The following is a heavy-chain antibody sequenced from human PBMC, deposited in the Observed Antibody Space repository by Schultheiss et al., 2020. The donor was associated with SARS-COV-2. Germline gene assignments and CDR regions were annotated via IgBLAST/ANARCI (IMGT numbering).Heavy chain of an antibody. V-gene: IGHV1-2*04. Sequence: ASVKVSCKASGYTFTSYYMHWVRQAPGQGLEWMGWINPNSGGTNYAQKFQGWVTMTRDTSISTAYMELSRLRSDDTAVYYCARAWGDYYDSSGYYYSGYYYYGMDVWGQGTTVTVSS. D-gene: IGHD3-22*01. CDR2: INPNSGGT. J-gene: IGHJ6*02. CDR1: GYTFTSYY. CDR3: ARAWGDYYDSSGYYYSGYYYYGMDV.